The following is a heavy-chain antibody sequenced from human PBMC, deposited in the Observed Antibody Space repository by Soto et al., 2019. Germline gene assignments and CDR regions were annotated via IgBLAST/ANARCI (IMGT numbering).Heavy chain of an antibody. CDR1: GGSISSGGYY. J-gene: IGHJ4*02. CDR2: IYYSGST. V-gene: IGHV4-31*03. CDR3: ARDYYYDSSGYFDY. D-gene: IGHD3-22*01. Sequence: PSETLSLTCTVSGGSISSGGYYWSWIRQHPGKGLEWIGYIYYSGSTYYNPSLKSRVTISVDTSKNQFSLKLSSVTAADTAVYYCARDYYYDSSGYFDYWGQGTLVTVSS.